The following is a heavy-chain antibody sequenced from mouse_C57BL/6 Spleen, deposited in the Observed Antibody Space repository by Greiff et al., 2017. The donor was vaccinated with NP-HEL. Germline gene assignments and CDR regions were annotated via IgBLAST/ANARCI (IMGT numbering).Heavy chain of an antibody. Sequence: EVQVVESGGDLVKPGGSLKLSCAASGFTFSSYGMSWVRQTPDKRLEWVATISSGGSYTYYPDSVKGRFTISRDNAKNTLYLQMSSLKSEDTAMYYCASYSNSFDYWGQGTTLTVSS. CDR1: GFTFSSYG. CDR2: ISSGGSYT. CDR3: ASYSNSFDY. V-gene: IGHV5-6*01. D-gene: IGHD2-5*01. J-gene: IGHJ2*01.